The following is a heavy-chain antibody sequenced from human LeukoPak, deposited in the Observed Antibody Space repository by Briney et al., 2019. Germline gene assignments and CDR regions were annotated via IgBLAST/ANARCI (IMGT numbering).Heavy chain of an antibody. Sequence: GSLRLSCAASGFTFSSYGMHWVRQAPGKGLEWVAFVRYDGSTEYFADSVKGRFTISRDNSKNTLYLQMNSLRAEDTAMYYCAKALDSYDSSGYYIHWGQGTLVTVSS. CDR3: AKALDSYDSSGYYIH. CDR2: VRYDGSTE. CDR1: GFTFSSYG. J-gene: IGHJ4*02. D-gene: IGHD3-22*01. V-gene: IGHV3-30*02.